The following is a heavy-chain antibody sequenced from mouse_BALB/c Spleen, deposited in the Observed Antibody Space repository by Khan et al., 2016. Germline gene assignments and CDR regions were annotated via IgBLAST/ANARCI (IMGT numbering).Heavy chain of an antibody. Sequence: VQLQESGPGLVQPSQSLSITCTVSGFSLTSFGVHWVRQSPGKDLEWLGVIWSGGSTAYNAAFISRLTISKDTSKSQVFFKMNSLQANDTAIYYCARNYDFYFDFWGQGTTLTVSS. V-gene: IGHV2-2*02. CDR3: ARNYDFYFDF. CDR1: GFSLTSFG. D-gene: IGHD2-4*01. J-gene: IGHJ2*01. CDR2: IWSGGST.